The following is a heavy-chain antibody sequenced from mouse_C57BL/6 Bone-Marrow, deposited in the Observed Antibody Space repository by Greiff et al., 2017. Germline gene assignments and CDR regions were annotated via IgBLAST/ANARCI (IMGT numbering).Heavy chain of an antibody. D-gene: IGHD1-1*01. CDR3: ARRGSSSRGFDY. J-gene: IGHJ2*02. Sequence: QVQLQQSDAELVKPGASVKISCKVSGYTFTDYTIHWMKQRPEQGLEWIGYIYPRDGSTTYNEKFKGKTTLTADKSSNTAYMQHNSLTSEDSAVYFCARRGSSSRGFDYWGQGTSLTVSS. CDR1: GYTFTDYT. V-gene: IGHV1-78*01. CDR2: IYPRDGST.